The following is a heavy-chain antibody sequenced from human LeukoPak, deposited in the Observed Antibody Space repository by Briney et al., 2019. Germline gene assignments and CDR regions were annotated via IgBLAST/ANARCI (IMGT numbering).Heavy chain of an antibody. Sequence: KPGGSLRLSCAASGFTFSSYSMNWVRQAPGKGLEWVSSISSSSSYIYYADSVKGRFTISRDNAKNSLYLQMNSLRAEDTAVHYCARGRITQYYFDYWGQGTLVTVSS. D-gene: IGHD3-10*01. CDR1: GFTFSSYS. V-gene: IGHV3-21*01. CDR2: ISSSSSYI. J-gene: IGHJ4*02. CDR3: ARGRITQYYFDY.